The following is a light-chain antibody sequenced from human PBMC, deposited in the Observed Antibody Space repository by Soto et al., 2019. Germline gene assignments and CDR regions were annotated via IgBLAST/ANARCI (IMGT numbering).Light chain of an antibody. J-gene: IGKJ4*01. Sequence: EIVLTQSPGTLSLSPGERATPSCRASQTVSKNYLAWFQQNSGQAPRLLISGAFNRATGIPDRFSGSGTGTDFTLIISRLEPEDFTMYYCQQYASAPLTFGGGTKVDIK. CDR2: GAF. V-gene: IGKV3-20*01. CDR3: QQYASAPLT. CDR1: QTVSKNY.